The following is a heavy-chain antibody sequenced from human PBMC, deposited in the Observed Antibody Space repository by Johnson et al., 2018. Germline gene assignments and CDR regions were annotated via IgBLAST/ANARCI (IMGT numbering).Heavy chain of an antibody. CDR1: GGSISSSSYY. D-gene: IGHD3-10*01. CDR2: LYYSGST. V-gene: IGHV4-39*01. Sequence: QVQLQQWGAGLLKPSETLSLTCTVSGGSISSSSYYWGWIRQPPGKGLEWIGSLYYSGSTYYNPSLKSRVTISLDTSKNQFPLKLSSVTAADTAVYYCARPYGSPIFDIWGQGTRVTGSS. CDR3: ARPYGSPIFDI. J-gene: IGHJ3*02.